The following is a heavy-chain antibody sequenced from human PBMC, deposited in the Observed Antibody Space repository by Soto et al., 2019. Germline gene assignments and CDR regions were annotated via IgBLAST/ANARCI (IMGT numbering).Heavy chain of an antibody. CDR1: GFTFSSYS. J-gene: IGHJ6*02. Sequence: GGSLRLSCAASGFTFSSYSMNWVRQAPGKGLEWVSYISSSSRTIYYADSVKGRFTISRDNAKNSLYLQMNSLRDEDTAVYYCAREGVYYGSGTSYGMDVWGQGITVTVSS. CDR2: ISSSSRTI. CDR3: AREGVYYGSGTSYGMDV. V-gene: IGHV3-48*02. D-gene: IGHD3-10*01.